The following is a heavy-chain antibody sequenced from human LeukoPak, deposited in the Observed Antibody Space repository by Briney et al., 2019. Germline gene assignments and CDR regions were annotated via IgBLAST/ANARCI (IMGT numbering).Heavy chain of an antibody. Sequence: GASVKVSCKASGYTFTNCYIHWVRQAPGQGLEWMGIINPGGRSTSYAQKFQGRVTMTRDTSTSTVYMELSSLRSEDTAVYYCAREIGPIQLHLWGSAFDYWGQGTLVTVSS. CDR1: GYTFTNCY. V-gene: IGHV1-46*01. CDR3: AREIGPIQLHLWGSAFDY. J-gene: IGHJ4*02. CDR2: INPGGRST. D-gene: IGHD5-24*01.